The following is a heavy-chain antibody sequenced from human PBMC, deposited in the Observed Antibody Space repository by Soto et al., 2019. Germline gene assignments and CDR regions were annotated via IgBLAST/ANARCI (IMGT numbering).Heavy chain of an antibody. J-gene: IGHJ5*02. CDR1: GFTFSTNS. V-gene: IGHV3-23*01. Sequence: EVQLLESGGGLVQPGGSLRLSCAASGFTFSTNSMTWVRQAPGKGLEWVCGISGGGDSTHEADSVKGRFTISRDNSKKMVYLQMNSLTADDTAVYFCSKWDGYGDQWGQGTLVTVSS. CDR3: SKWDGYGDQ. CDR2: ISGGGDST. D-gene: IGHD5-12*01.